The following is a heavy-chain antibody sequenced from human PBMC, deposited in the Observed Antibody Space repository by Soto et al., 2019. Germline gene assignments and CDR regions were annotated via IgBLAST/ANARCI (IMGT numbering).Heavy chain of an antibody. CDR3: TRLVSGYDWHRDVAFDY. V-gene: IGHV3-73*01. Sequence: PGGSLRLSCAASGFTFSGSAMHWVRQASGKGLEWVGRIRSNTNSYATVYAASVKGRFTISRDDSRNTAYLQMNSLKTEDTAVYYCTRLVSGYDWHRDVAFDYWGQGTLVTVSS. D-gene: IGHD5-12*01. CDR1: GFTFSGSA. J-gene: IGHJ4*02. CDR2: IRSNTNSYAT.